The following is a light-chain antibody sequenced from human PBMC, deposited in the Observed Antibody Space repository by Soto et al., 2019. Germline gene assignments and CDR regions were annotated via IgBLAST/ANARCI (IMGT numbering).Light chain of an antibody. CDR3: QQYNSYSST. CDR2: DAS. V-gene: IGKV1-5*01. Sequence: DTQMTQSPSTLSASVGDRVTITCRASQSIGSWLAWYQQKPGKAPKLLIYDASSLESGVPSRFSGSGSGTEFTLTISSLQPDDFATYYCQQYNSYSSTFGQGTKVDIK. J-gene: IGKJ1*01. CDR1: QSIGSW.